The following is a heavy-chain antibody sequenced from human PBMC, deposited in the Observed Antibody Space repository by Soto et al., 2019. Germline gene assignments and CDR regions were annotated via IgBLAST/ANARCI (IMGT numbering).Heavy chain of an antibody. CDR3: AKDTGSGELLSSLDY. CDR2: ISYDGSNK. Sequence: GGSLRLSCAASGFTFSSYGMHWVRQAPGKGLEWVAVISYDGSNKYYADSVKGRFTISRDNSKNTLYLQMNSLRAEDTAVYYCAKDTGSGELLSSLDYWGQGTLVTVSS. J-gene: IGHJ4*02. CDR1: GFTFSSYG. V-gene: IGHV3-30*18. D-gene: IGHD1-26*01.